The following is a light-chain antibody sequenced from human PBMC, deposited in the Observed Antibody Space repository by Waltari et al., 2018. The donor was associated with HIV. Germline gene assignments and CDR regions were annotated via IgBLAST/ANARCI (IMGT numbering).Light chain of an antibody. V-gene: IGKV3-20*01. J-gene: IGKJ4*01. CDR3: HQYCSSRALT. CDR2: CAS. Sequence: EIVLTQYPGALSLSQGERTTRKCRASESVSSSNLASYQQKPGQPPTLLIYCASSRATGIPDRLSGSGSATDFTLTISRLEPEDFAVYYCHQYCSSRALTFGGGTKVEIK. CDR1: ESVSSSN.